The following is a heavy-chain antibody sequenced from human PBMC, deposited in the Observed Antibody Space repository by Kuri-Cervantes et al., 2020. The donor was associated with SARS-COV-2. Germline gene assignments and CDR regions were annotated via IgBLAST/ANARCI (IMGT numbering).Heavy chain of an antibody. CDR1: GFIFSDHL. D-gene: IGHD3-16*02. Sequence: GSLRLSCTASGFIFSDHLMSWVRQAPGKGLEWIGEINHSGSTNYNPSLKSRVTISVDTSKKQFSLKLSSVTAADTAVYYCARGGYDYVWGSYRYWGETNWFDPWGQGTLVTVSS. V-gene: IGHV4-34*01. CDR3: ARGGYDYVWGSYRYWGETNWFDP. CDR2: INHSGST. J-gene: IGHJ5*02.